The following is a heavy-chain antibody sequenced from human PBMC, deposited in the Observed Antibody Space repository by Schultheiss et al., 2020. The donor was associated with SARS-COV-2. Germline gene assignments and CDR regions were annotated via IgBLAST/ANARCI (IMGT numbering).Heavy chain of an antibody. CDR1: GYTFTSYG. J-gene: IGHJ6*02. CDR3: ARMVYYYDSSGGGVDV. V-gene: IGHV1-18*01. D-gene: IGHD3-22*01. CDR2: ISAYNGNT. Sequence: ASVKVSCKASGYTFTSYGISWVRQAPGQGLEWMGWISAYNGNTNYAQKLQGRVTMTTDTSTSTAYMELRSLRSDDTAVYYCARMVYYYDSSGGGVDVWGQGTTVTVSS.